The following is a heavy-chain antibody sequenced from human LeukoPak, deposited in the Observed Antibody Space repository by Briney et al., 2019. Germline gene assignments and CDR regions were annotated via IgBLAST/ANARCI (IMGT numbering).Heavy chain of an antibody. D-gene: IGHD6-6*01. CDR1: GFTFSDHY. J-gene: IGHJ4*02. CDR2: ISTSGSTT. V-gene: IGHV3-11*04. CDR3: ARTARLFDL. Sequence: GGSLRLSCAASGFTFSDHYMSWIRQAPGKGLEWVSYISTSGSTTSYADSVKGRFTISRDNAKNSLYLQMDSLRGEDTAVYYCARTARLFDLWGQGTLVTVSS.